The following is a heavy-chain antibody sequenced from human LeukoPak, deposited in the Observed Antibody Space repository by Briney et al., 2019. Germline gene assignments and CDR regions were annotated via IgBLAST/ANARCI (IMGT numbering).Heavy chain of an antibody. V-gene: IGHV1-46*01. J-gene: IGHJ3*02. D-gene: IGHD6-13*01. CDR1: GYTFTSYY. CDR2: INPSGGST. Sequence: ASVKVSCKASGYTFTSYYMHWVRQAPGQGLEWMGIINPSGGSTSYAQKFQGRVTMTRDTSTSTVYMELSSLRSEDTAVYYCARDPRSIAAAGTAFDIWGRGTMVTVSS. CDR3: ARDPRSIAAAGTAFDI.